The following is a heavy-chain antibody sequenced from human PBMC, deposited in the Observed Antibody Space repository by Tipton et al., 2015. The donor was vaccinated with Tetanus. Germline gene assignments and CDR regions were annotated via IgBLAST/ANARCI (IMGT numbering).Heavy chain of an antibody. Sequence: LRLSCSVSGGSISSYFWSWIRQSPGQGLEWIGLIYYSGSTSYNPSLKSRVTISVDTSKNQLSQKLTSVTAADTAVYYCVRANYEFPKKGPFDYWGPGSLVIVSS. CDR3: VRANYEFPKKGPFDY. J-gene: IGHJ4*02. CDR2: IYYSGST. D-gene: IGHD3-3*01. V-gene: IGHV4-59*01. CDR1: GGSISSYF.